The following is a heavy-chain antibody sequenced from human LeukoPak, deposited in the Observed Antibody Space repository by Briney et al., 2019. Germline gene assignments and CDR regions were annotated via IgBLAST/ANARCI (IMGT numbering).Heavy chain of an antibody. CDR2: ISGSGGST. D-gene: IGHD3-22*01. CDR1: GFTFSSYA. Sequence: PGGSLRLSCAVSGFTFSSYAMSWVRQAPGKGLEWVSAISGSGGSTYYADSVKGRFTISRDNSKNTLYLQMNSLRAEDTAVYYCASLDSSGYYDDYWGQGTLVTVSS. J-gene: IGHJ4*02. V-gene: IGHV3-23*01. CDR3: ASLDSSGYYDDY.